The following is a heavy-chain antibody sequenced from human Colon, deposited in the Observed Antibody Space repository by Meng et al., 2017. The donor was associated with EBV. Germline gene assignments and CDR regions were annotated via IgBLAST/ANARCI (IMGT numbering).Heavy chain of an antibody. J-gene: IGHJ5*01. CDR3: ARDPAQEDFDTSGYMYDS. CDR1: GGSLSGNF. CDR2: IHHSGST. D-gene: IGHD3-22*01. V-gene: IGHV4-34*01. Sequence: VHPHQWAAGLLKPSETLSLTCAAFGGSLSGNFWTWIRQSPGEGLEWIGEIHHSGSTKYNPSLKNRVSISLDTSKKQFSLQLTSVTAADTAVYFCARDPAQEDFDTSGYMYDSWGPGTLVTASS.